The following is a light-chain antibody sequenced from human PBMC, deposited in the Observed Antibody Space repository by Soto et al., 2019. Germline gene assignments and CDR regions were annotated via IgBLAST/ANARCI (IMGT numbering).Light chain of an antibody. J-gene: IGKJ4*01. V-gene: IGKV3D-15*01. CDR3: QQYNNWPMLT. CDR2: GAS. CDR1: QSVSSN. Sequence: EIVMTQSPATLSVSPGERATLSCRASQSVSSNLAWYQQKPGQAPRLLIYGASIRATGIPARFSGSGSGTEFTLTISSLQSEDFAVYYCQQYNNWPMLTFGGGTKVEIK.